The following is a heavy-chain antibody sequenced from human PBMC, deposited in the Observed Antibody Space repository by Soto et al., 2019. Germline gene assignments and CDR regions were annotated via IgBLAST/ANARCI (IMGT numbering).Heavy chain of an antibody. Sequence: EVQLLESGGGLVQPGGYLRLSCAASGFSFSTYSRAWFRQTPGKGLACVSGLSGGGSNTFYADSVQGPFNISVDNSKNTVYMQRNSLRVEDTAVYYCARWDGYGDVWGQGTLVPVSS. J-gene: IGHJ4*02. CDR2: LSGGGSNT. V-gene: IGHV3-23*01. CDR1: GFSFSTYS. CDR3: ARWDGYGDV. D-gene: IGHD4-17*01.